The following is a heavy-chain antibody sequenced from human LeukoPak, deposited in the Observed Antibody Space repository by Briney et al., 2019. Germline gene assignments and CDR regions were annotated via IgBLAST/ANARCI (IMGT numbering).Heavy chain of an antibody. Sequence: SETLSLTCAVYGGSFSGYYWSWIRQPPGKGLEWIGRIYSSGSTNYKPSLTSRLTISIDASKNQFSLKLGSVTAADTAMYYCAREETDWSSLGYYYHYMDVWGKGTTVTISS. D-gene: IGHD3-9*01. CDR3: AREETDWSSLGYYYHYMDV. CDR1: GGSFSGYY. J-gene: IGHJ6*03. V-gene: IGHV4-4*08. CDR2: IYSSGST.